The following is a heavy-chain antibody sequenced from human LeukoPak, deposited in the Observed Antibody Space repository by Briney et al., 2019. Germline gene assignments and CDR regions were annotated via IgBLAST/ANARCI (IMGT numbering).Heavy chain of an antibody. D-gene: IGHD3-9*01. Sequence: SETLSLTCTVSGGSISSSSYYWGWIRQPPGKGLGWIGSIYYSGSTYYNPSLKSRVTISVDTSKNQFSLKLSSVTAADTAVYYCAGGRDILTGYSPDYWGQGTLVTVSS. CDR3: AGGRDILTGYSPDY. J-gene: IGHJ4*02. CDR1: GGSISSSSYY. CDR2: IYYSGST. V-gene: IGHV4-39*07.